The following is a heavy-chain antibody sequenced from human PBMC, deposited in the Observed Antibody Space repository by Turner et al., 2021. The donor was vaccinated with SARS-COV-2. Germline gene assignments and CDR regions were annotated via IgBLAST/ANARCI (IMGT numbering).Heavy chain of an antibody. Sequence: EVQLVQSGGGLVQPGGSLRLSCAASGFTFSTYGMHWLRQAPGEGLVWVSRISPDGTSTTHADSVKGRFTISRDNAKNTLYLQVNSLRAEDTALYYCARGGSSGYSYGFYWGQGTLVTVSS. CDR3: ARGGSSGYSYGFY. CDR2: ISPDGTST. CDR1: GFTFSTYG. V-gene: IGHV3-74*01. D-gene: IGHD5-18*01. J-gene: IGHJ4*02.